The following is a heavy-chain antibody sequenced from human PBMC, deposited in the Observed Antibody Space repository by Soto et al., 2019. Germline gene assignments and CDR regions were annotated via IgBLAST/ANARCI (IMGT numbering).Heavy chain of an antibody. D-gene: IGHD3-22*01. CDR3: AREPPMMGMDV. Sequence: EVQLVESGGGLVQPGGSLRLSCAASGFTFSSYSMNWVRQAPGKGLEWVSYISSSSSTIYYADSVKGRFTISRDNAKNSLDRQMTSLGAEDTAVYYCAREPPMMGMDVWGQGTPVTVSS. CDR2: ISSSSSTI. CDR1: GFTFSSYS. V-gene: IGHV3-48*01. J-gene: IGHJ6*02.